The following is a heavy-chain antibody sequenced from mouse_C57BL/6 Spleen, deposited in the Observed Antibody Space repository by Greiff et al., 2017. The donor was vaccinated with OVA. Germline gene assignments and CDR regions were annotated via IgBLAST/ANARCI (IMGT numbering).Heavy chain of an antibody. CDR2: IDPSDSET. D-gene: IGHD2-3*01. V-gene: IGHV1-52*01. CDR3: ARSGYYGGYYFDY. CDR1: GYTFTSYW. Sequence: QQSCKASGYTFTSYWMHWVKQRPIQGLEWIGNIDPSDSETHYNQKFKDKATLTVDKSSSTAYMQLSSLTSEDSAVYYCARSGYYGGYYFDYWGQGTTLTVSS. J-gene: IGHJ2*01.